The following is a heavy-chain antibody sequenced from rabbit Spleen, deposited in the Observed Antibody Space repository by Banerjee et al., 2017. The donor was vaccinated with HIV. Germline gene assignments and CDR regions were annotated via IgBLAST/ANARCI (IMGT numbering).Heavy chain of an antibody. Sequence: QSLEESGGDLVKPGASLTLTCTASGVSFSSSSYMCWVRQAPGKGLEWIGCIGFGSSGSTYYASWAKGRFTISKTSSTTVTLQMTSLTAADTATYFCARDAGYYIYGYAGDPYASFNLWGPGTLVTVS. D-gene: IGHD6-1*01. V-gene: IGHV1S40*01. J-gene: IGHJ4*01. CDR3: ARDAGYYIYGYAGDPYASFNL. CDR2: IGFGSSGST. CDR1: GVSFSSSSY.